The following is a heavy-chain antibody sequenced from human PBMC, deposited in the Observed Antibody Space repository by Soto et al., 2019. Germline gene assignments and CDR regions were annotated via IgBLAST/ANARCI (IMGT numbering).Heavy chain of an antibody. D-gene: IGHD3-22*01. CDR2: ISYDGSNK. CDR3: AKDRYYYDSSGYYYYFDY. CDR1: GFTINNYG. Sequence: QVQLVESGGGVVQPGRSLRLSCAASGFTINNYGIHWVRQAPGKGLEWVAVISYDGSNKFYGDSVKGRFTISRDNSKNTRYLQMNSLRAEDTAVYYCAKDRYYYDSSGYYYYFDYWGQGTLVTVSS. J-gene: IGHJ4*02. V-gene: IGHV3-30*18.